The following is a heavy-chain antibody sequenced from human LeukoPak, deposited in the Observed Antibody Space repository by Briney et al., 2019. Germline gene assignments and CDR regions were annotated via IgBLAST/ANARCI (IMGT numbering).Heavy chain of an antibody. D-gene: IGHD1-26*01. V-gene: IGHV3-53*01. J-gene: IGHJ2*01. Sequence: GGSLRLSCAASGFTVSSNYMSWVRQAPGKGLEWVSVIYSGGSTYYADSVQGRFTISRDNSKNTLYLQMNSLRAEDTAVYYCARTELQGIWYFDLWGRGTLVTVSS. CDR1: GFTVSSNY. CDR3: ARTELQGIWYFDL. CDR2: IYSGGST.